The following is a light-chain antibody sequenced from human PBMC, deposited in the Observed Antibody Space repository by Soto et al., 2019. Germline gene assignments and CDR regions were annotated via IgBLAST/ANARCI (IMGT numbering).Light chain of an antibody. V-gene: IGKV1-5*01. Sequence: DIQMTQSPSTLSASVGDRVTITCRASQSIDRWLAWYQQKPGKAPKVLIWDATTLHRGVPSRFSGSGSGTEFTLTISSLQPEDFATYYCLQHNTYPHTFGQGTKLEIK. CDR2: DAT. CDR3: LQHNTYPHT. J-gene: IGKJ2*01. CDR1: QSIDRW.